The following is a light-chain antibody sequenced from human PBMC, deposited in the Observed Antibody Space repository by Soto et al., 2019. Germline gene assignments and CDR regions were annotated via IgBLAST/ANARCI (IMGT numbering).Light chain of an antibody. J-gene: IGKJ4*01. CDR3: QKYNSGGPLT. V-gene: IGKV3-15*01. CDR1: QSVSSN. Sequence: EIVMTQSPATLSVSPGERATLSCRASQSVSSNLAWYQQKPGQAPRLLIYGASTRATGIPARFSGSGSGTEFTLTISSLQSEDFAVYYCQKYNSGGPLTFGGGTKVGIK. CDR2: GAS.